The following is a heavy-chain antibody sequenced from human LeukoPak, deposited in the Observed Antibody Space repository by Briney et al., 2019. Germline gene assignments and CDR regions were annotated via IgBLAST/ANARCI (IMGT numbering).Heavy chain of an antibody. J-gene: IGHJ5*02. CDR1: GASVSSASY. D-gene: IGHD1-26*01. CDR3: ARSRAFNSGAFDP. V-gene: IGHV4-61*01. Sequence: PSETLSLTCTVSGASVSSASYWSWIRQPPGKGVEWIAHIYNGVNTNYNPSLKSRVTISVDTSKNQFSLRLNSVTAADTAVYYCARSRAFNSGAFDPWGQGSLVTVSS. CDR2: IYNGVNT.